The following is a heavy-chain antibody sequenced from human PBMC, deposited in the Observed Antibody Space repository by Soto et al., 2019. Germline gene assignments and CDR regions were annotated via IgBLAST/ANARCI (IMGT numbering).Heavy chain of an antibody. V-gene: IGHV4-30-2*01. Sequence: TLSLTCAVSGGSISSGGYSWSWIRQPPGKGLEWIGYIYHSGSTYYNPSLKSRVTISVDRSKNQFSLKLSSVTAADMAVYYCARVPDRWGQGTLVTVSS. CDR2: IYHSGST. D-gene: IGHD2-2*01. CDR1: GGSISSGGYS. J-gene: IGHJ5*02. CDR3: ARVPDR.